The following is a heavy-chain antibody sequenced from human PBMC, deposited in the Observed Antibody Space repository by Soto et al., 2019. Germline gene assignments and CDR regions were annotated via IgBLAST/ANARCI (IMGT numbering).Heavy chain of an antibody. V-gene: IGHV3-23*01. CDR2: ISGTGGNT. CDR3: AKDRTMARGIRAFDI. CDR1: GFRFSRSA. Sequence: PGGSLRLSCVASGFRFSRSAMGWIRQPPGRGLDWVSAISGTGGNTYFADSVEGRFVISRDNSKNTLYLQMTSLRADDTAVYYCAKDRTMARGIRAFDIWGQGTTVTVSS. D-gene: IGHD3-10*01. J-gene: IGHJ3*02.